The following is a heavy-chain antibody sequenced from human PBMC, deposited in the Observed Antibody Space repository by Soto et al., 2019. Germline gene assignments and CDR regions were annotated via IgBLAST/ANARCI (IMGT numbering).Heavy chain of an antibody. J-gene: IGHJ6*03. CDR2: INHSGST. V-gene: IGHV4-34*01. Sequence: PSETLSLTCAVYGGSFSGYYWSWIRQPPGKGLEWIGEINHSGSTNYNPSLKSRVTISVDTSKNQFSLKLSSVTAADTAVYYCARAPIVVVPAAKNYYYYYYMDVWGKGTTVTVSS. D-gene: IGHD2-2*01. CDR1: GGSFSGYY. CDR3: ARAPIVVVPAAKNYYYYYYMDV.